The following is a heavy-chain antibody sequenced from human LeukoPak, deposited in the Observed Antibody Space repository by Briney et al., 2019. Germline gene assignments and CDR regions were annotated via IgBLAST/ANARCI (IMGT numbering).Heavy chain of an antibody. CDR1: GGSFSGYY. CDR2: INHSGST. CDR3: ARLRRVYDSSGYYSSHFDY. J-gene: IGHJ4*02. Sequence: SETLSLTCAVYGGSFSGYYWSWFRQPPGKGLEWIGEINHSGSTNYNPSLKSRVTISVDTSKNQFSLKLSSVTAADTAVYYCARLRRVYDSSGYYSSHFDYWGQGTLVTVSS. V-gene: IGHV4-34*01. D-gene: IGHD3-22*01.